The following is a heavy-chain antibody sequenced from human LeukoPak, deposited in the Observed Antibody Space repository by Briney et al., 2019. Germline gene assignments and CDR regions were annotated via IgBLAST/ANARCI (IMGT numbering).Heavy chain of an antibody. V-gene: IGHV3-15*01. Sequence: GGSLRLSCAASGLTFSNAWMSWVRQAPGKGLEWVGRIKSKTDGGTTDYAAPVKGRFTISRDDSKNTLYLQMNSLKTEDTAVYYCTTDYPLGVTIRSNFDYWGQGTLVTVSS. J-gene: IGHJ4*02. D-gene: IGHD3-3*01. CDR1: GLTFSNAW. CDR3: TTDYPLGVTIRSNFDY. CDR2: IKSKTDGGTT.